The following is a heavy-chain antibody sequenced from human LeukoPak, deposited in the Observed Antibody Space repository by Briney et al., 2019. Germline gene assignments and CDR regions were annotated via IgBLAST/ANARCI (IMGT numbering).Heavy chain of an antibody. Sequence: GGSLRLSCAASGFTFSSYGMSWVRQAPGKGLEWVSAISGSGGSTYYADSVKGRFTISRDNSKNTLYLQMNSLRAEDTAVYYCAKGHKGYYGSGSYYNGNGGYYYYYYMDVWGKGTTVTISS. J-gene: IGHJ6*03. CDR1: GFTFSSYG. D-gene: IGHD3-10*01. V-gene: IGHV3-23*01. CDR2: ISGSGGST. CDR3: AKGHKGYYGSGSYYNGNGGYYYYYYMDV.